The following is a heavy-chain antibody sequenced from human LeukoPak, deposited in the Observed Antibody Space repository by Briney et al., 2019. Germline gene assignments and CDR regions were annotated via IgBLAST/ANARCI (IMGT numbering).Heavy chain of an antibody. D-gene: IGHD3-10*01. Sequence: ASVKVSCKASGYTFTSYGISWVRQAPGQGLEWMGIINPSGGSTSYAQKFQGRVTMTRDTSTSTVYMELSSLRSEDTAVYYCARDQYGSGSDEYYYYYGMDVWGQGTTVTVSS. CDR3: ARDQYGSGSDEYYYYYGMDV. CDR1: GYTFTSYG. V-gene: IGHV1-46*01. CDR2: INPSGGST. J-gene: IGHJ6*02.